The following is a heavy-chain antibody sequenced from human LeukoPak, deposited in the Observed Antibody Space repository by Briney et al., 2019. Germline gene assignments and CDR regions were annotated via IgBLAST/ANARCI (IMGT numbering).Heavy chain of an antibody. CDR2: IKQDGSEK. CDR3: ARDTPSDYEEGPDY. Sequence: GGTLRLSCAASGFAFSNYGINWVRQAPGKGLEWVANIKQDGSEKYYVDSVKGRFTISRDNAKNSLYLQMNSLRAEDTAVYYCARDTPSDYEEGPDYWGQGTLVTVSS. J-gene: IGHJ4*02. V-gene: IGHV3-7*01. D-gene: IGHD5-12*01. CDR1: GFAFSNYG.